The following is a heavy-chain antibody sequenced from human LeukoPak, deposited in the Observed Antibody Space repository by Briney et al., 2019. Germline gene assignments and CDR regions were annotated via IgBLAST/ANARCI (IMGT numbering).Heavy chain of an antibody. CDR1: GYTFSSYG. Sequence: ASVKVPCKASGYTFSSYGISWVRQAPGQGLEWMGWISAYIGNTNYRQKLQGRVTMTTDTSTSTAYMDLRSLRSDDTAIYYCARDSPDGSGTYYNDSPDYWGQGTLVTVSS. J-gene: IGHJ4*02. CDR2: ISAYIGNT. V-gene: IGHV1-18*01. D-gene: IGHD3-10*01. CDR3: ARDSPDGSGTYYNDSPDY.